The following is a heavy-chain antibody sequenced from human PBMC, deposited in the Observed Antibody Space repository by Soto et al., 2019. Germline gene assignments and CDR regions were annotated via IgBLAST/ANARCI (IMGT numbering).Heavy chain of an antibody. CDR3: ARVNPARYIDY. Sequence: PGGSLRLSCAASGFTFSNYMTWVRQAPGKGLEWVSVIYSGSSTYFADSVKGRFTISRDSSKKMLYLQMNSLRAEDTAVYYCARVNPARYIDYWGQGALVTVSS. J-gene: IGHJ4*02. V-gene: IGHV3-66*01. CDR2: IYSGSST. CDR1: GFTFSNY.